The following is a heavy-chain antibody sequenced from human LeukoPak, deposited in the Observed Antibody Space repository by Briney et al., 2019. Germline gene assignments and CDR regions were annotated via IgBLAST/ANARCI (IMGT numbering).Heavy chain of an antibody. CDR2: ISYDGSNK. CDR1: GVTFSSYA. V-gene: IGHV3-30*04. D-gene: IGHD6-13*01. Sequence: GGSLRLSCAASGVTFSSYAMQWVRRAPGKGREGGAVISYDGSNKYYAASVKGRFTISRDNSKNTLYLQLNSLRAADTAVYYCARERAKYSSSWFDAFDIWGQGTMVTVSS. CDR3: ARERAKYSSSWFDAFDI. J-gene: IGHJ3*02.